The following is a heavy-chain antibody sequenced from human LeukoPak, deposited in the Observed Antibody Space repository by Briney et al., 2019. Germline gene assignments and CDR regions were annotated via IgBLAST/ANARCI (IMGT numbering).Heavy chain of an antibody. CDR2: IIPIFGTA. V-gene: IGHV1-69*13. Sequence: ASVKVSCKASGGTFSSYAISWVRQAPGQGLEWMGGIIPIFGTANYAQKFQGRVTITADESTSTAYMELSSLRSEDTAVYYCARVDIAMAGYYYYYMDVWGKGTTVTVSS. CDR3: ARVDIAMAGYYYYYMDV. CDR1: GGTFSSYA. J-gene: IGHJ6*03. D-gene: IGHD5-18*01.